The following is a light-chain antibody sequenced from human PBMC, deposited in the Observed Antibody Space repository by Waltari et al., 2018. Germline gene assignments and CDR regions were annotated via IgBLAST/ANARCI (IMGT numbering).Light chain of an antibody. CDR2: GAS. Sequence: EIVMTQSPATLSVSPGERATLSCRASQSDSSNLAWYQQKPGQAPRLLSYGASTRATGIPARFSGSGSGTEFTLTISSMQSEDFAVYYCQQYNNWPYTFGQGTKLEIK. CDR1: QSDSSN. CDR3: QQYNNWPYT. V-gene: IGKV3-15*01. J-gene: IGKJ2*01.